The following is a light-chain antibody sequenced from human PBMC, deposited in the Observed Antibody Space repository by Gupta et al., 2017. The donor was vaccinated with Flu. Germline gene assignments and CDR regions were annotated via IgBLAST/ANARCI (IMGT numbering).Light chain of an antibody. CDR2: DAS. Sequence: PSTLSLSPGERAPLSCRASQSVSSSLAWYQQKPGQAPRLLIYDASNRATDIPARFSGSGSGTDFTLTISSLEPEDFAVYYCQQRSNWPPTFGQGTKLEIK. J-gene: IGKJ2*01. V-gene: IGKV3-11*01. CDR3: QQRSNWPPT. CDR1: QSVSSS.